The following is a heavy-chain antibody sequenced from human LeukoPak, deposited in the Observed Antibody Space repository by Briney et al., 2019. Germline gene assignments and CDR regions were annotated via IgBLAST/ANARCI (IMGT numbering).Heavy chain of an antibody. CDR2: IYYSGST. CDR3: ARLHVRGWFDP. J-gene: IGHJ5*02. CDR1: GGSKSSSSYY. Sequence: SETLSLTCTVSGGSKSSSSYYWGWIRQPPGKELEWIGSIYYSGSTYYNPSLKSRVTISVDTSKNQFSLKLSSVTAADTAVYYCARLHVRGWFDPWGQGTLVTVSS. D-gene: IGHD2/OR15-2a*01. V-gene: IGHV4-39*07.